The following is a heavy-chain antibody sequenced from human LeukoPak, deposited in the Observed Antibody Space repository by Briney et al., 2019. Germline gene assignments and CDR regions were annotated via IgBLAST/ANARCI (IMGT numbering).Heavy chain of an antibody. V-gene: IGHV1-8*01. CDR3: ATAPQWLVRRWFDP. J-gene: IGHJ5*02. CDR2: MNPNSGNT. Sequence: ASVKVSCKASGYTFTSYDINWVRQATGQGLEWMGWMNPNSGNTGYAQKFQGRVTMTRNTSISTAYMELSSLRSGDTAVYYCATAPQWLVRRWFDPWGQGTLVTVSS. CDR1: GYTFTSYD. D-gene: IGHD6-19*01.